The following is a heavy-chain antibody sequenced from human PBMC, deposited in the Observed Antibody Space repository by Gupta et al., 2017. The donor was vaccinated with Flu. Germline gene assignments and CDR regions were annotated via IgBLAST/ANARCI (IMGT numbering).Heavy chain of an antibody. J-gene: IGHJ4*02. CDR2: FYNSGRT. CDR3: VIFPGH. V-gene: IGHV4-39*01. D-gene: IGHD3-9*01. CDR1: GGSISDSSY. Sequence: TCTFSGGSISDSSYRGWIRQPPGKGLEWIGSFYNSGRTYYNPSLKSRLTISVDTSKNQFSLKLSSVTAADTAVYYCVIFPGHWGLGTLVTVSS.